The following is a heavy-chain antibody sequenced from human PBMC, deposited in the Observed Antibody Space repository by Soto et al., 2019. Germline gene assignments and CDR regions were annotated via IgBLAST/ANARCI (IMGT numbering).Heavy chain of an antibody. CDR2: ISYDGDNK. D-gene: IGHD3-16*01. J-gene: IGHJ6*02. V-gene: IGHV3-30-3*01. Sequence: PGGPLRLSCAASGFTFRNYAMHWVRQGPGKGLEWVATISYDGDNKYYTDSVKGPFTISRDNSKNTLYLQMNSLRPEDTAVYYCARPWGQLSTYYYGMDTWGQGTTVTVSS. CDR3: ARPWGQLSTYYYGMDT. CDR1: GFTFRNYA.